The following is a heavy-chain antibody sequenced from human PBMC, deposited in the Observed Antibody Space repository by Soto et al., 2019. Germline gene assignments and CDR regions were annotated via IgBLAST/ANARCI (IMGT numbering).Heavy chain of an antibody. Sequence: QLQLQESGPGLVKPSETLSLTCTVSGDSISSSSYYWGWIRQPPGKGLEWIGSIYYSGSTYYNPSLKSRVTISVDTSKNQFSLKLNSVTAADTAVYYCARQKALWGGSAHFDYWGQGTLVTVSS. CDR3: ARQKALWGGSAHFDY. D-gene: IGHD3-10*01. J-gene: IGHJ4*02. CDR2: IYYSGST. V-gene: IGHV4-39*01. CDR1: GDSISSSSYY.